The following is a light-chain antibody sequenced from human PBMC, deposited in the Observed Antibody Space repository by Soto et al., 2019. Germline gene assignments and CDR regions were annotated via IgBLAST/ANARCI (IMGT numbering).Light chain of an antibody. CDR1: SSDVGGYNY. CDR3: CSYTTTSTFV. J-gene: IGLJ2*01. Sequence: QSALTQPASVSGSPGQSITIPCTGTSSDVGGYNYVSWYQQHPGKVPKLMIFEVFRRPSGISTRFSGSKSGNTASLTISGLQAEDEADYYCCSYTTTSTFVFGGRTKLTVL. CDR2: EVF. V-gene: IGLV2-14*01.